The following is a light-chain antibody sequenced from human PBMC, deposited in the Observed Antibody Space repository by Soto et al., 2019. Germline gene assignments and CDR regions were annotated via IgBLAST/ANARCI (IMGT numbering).Light chain of an antibody. CDR2: GVF. CDR3: QQHYSYPRT. Sequence: AIQLTQSPSSLSASEGDRVTITCRASQDISNTLAWYQRKPGKAPKVLIYGVFTLESGVPSRFSGSRSGTDFTLTISSLQPEDFASYYCQQHYSYPRTFGQGTKLELK. V-gene: IGKV1-13*02. J-gene: IGKJ2*01. CDR1: QDISNT.